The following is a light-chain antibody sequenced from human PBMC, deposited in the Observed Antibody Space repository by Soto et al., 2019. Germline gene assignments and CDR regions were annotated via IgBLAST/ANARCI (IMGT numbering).Light chain of an antibody. Sequence: NFMLTQPHSVSESPEKTVTISCTRSSGSIASNSVQWYQQRPGSAPTTLIFENDQRPSGVPDRFSGSIDSSSNSASLTISGLKTEDEADYYCQSFDNIIVFGGGTKLTVL. CDR1: SGSIASNS. J-gene: IGLJ2*01. CDR2: END. V-gene: IGLV6-57*04. CDR3: QSFDNIIV.